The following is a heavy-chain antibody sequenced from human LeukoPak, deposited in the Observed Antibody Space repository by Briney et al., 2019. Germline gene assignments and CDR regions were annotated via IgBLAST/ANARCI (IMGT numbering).Heavy chain of an antibody. J-gene: IGHJ3*02. CDR2: ISAYNGNT. CDR1: GYTFTSYD. D-gene: IGHD3-22*01. Sequence: GASVKVSCKASGYTFTSYDINWVRQATGQGLEWMGWISAYNGNTNYAQKLQGRVTMTTDTSTSTAYMELRSLRSDDTAVYYCARDYYEGDAFDIWGQGTMVTVSS. V-gene: IGHV1-18*01. CDR3: ARDYYEGDAFDI.